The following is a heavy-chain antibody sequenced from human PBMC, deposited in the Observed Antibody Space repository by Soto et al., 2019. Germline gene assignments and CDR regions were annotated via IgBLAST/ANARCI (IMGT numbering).Heavy chain of an antibody. CDR1: GGSFSGYY. V-gene: IGHV4-34*01. Sequence: QVQLQQWGAGLLKPSETLSLTCAVYGGSFSGYYWSWLRQPPGKGPEWIGEINNSGNTKYNPSLESRVTISVDTSKNQFSLKLNSVSAADTAVYYCARTGGMDVWSQGATVTVSS. CDR2: INNSGNT. CDR3: ARTGGMDV. J-gene: IGHJ6*02.